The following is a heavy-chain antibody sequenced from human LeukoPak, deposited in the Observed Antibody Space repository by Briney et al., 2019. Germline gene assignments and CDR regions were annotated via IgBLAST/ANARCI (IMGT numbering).Heavy chain of an antibody. Sequence: ASVKVSCKASGYTFTSYGISWVRQAPGQGLEWMGWISAYNGNTNYAQKLQGRVTMTTDTSTSTAYMELRSLRSDDTAVYYCARSGGDRVEMPTLIDYWGQGTLVTVSS. CDR3: ARSGGDRVEMPTLIDY. CDR1: GYTFTSYG. D-gene: IGHD3-10*01. CDR2: ISAYNGNT. J-gene: IGHJ4*02. V-gene: IGHV1-18*01.